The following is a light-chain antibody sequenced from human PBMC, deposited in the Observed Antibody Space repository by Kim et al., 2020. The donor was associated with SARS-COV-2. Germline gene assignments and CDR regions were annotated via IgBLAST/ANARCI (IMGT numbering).Light chain of an antibody. CDR2: GAS. CDR3: QLYGSSPMYS. J-gene: IGKJ2*03. Sequence: SPGERATPSCRASQNITSTYLACFQQTPGQPPRLLIYGASSRATGIPDRFSGSGSGTDFTLTISRLEPEDFAVYYCQLYGSSPMYSFGQGTKLEI. CDR1: QNITSTY. V-gene: IGKV3-20*01.